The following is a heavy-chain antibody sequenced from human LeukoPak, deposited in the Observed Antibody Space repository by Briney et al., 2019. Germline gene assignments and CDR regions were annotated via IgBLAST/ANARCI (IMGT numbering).Heavy chain of an antibody. CDR2: ISSSGSTI. Sequence: GGSLRLSCAASGFTFSDYYMSWIRQAPGKGLEWVSYISSSGSTIYYADSVKGRFTISRDNAKNSLYLQMNSLGAEDTAVYYCARVYEGPVAGLHFDYWGQGTLVTVSS. J-gene: IGHJ4*02. CDR1: GFTFSDYY. CDR3: ARVYEGPVAGLHFDY. D-gene: IGHD6-19*01. V-gene: IGHV3-11*01.